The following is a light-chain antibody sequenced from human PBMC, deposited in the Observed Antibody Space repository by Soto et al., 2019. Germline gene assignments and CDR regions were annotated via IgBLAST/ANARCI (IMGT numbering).Light chain of an antibody. Sequence: DIQMTHSPSTLSASIGDRVTISCRASQSISSWLAWYQQKPGKAPKLLIYDASRLESGVPSRFSGSGSGTEFTLTISSLQPDDFATYYCQQYNSYWTFGQGTKVDIK. J-gene: IGKJ1*01. V-gene: IGKV1-5*01. CDR3: QQYNSYWT. CDR2: DAS. CDR1: QSISSW.